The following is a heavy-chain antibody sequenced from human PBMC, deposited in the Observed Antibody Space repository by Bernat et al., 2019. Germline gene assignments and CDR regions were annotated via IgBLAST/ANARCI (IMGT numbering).Heavy chain of an antibody. Sequence: QVQLVESGGGVVQPGRSLRLSCAASGFTFSSYGMHWVRQAPGKGLEWVAVISYDGSNKYYADSVKGRFTISRDNSKNTLYLQMNSLRAEDTAVYYCAKDLMEEYCTNGGCYYYYGMDVWGQGTTVTVSS. V-gene: IGHV3-30*18. J-gene: IGHJ6*02. CDR3: AKDLMEEYCTNGGCYYYYGMDV. CDR1: GFTFSSYG. D-gene: IGHD2-8*01. CDR2: ISYDGSNK.